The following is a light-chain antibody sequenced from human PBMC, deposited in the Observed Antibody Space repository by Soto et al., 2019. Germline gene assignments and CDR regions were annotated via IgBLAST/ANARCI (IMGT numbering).Light chain of an antibody. J-gene: IGKJ5*01. Sequence: DVQIHHSPSKLPASVQSRITMSCRARQHISISLDWYQQKPGKAPKLLIYQASSLESGVPSRFSGSGSGTEFTLTISSLQPDDFATYYCQQYNSYFITFGQWKRLEIK. CDR2: QAS. CDR3: QQYNSYFIT. V-gene: IGKV1-5*03. CDR1: QHISIS.